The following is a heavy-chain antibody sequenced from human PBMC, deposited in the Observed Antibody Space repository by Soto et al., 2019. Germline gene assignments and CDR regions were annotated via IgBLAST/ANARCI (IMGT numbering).Heavy chain of an antibody. CDR1: GFTFSKYA. Sequence: PGGSLRLSWAASGFTFSKYAMHWVRQARGTGLEWVAVISNDGSNPYYADSVKGRFTISRDNSKNTLYPQMNSLREEDTAVYYCARTGYDRSGYFVEYYFDYWRQGTLVTVSS. V-gene: IGHV3-30-3*01. D-gene: IGHD3-22*01. CDR3: ARTGYDRSGYFVEYYFDY. CDR2: ISNDGSNP. J-gene: IGHJ4*02.